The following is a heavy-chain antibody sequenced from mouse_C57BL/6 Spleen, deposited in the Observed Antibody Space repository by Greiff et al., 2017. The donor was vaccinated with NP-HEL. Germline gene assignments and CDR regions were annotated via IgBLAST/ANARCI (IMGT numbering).Heavy chain of an antibody. D-gene: IGHD4-1*02. CDR2: INPNNGGT. J-gene: IGHJ2*01. CDR1: GYTFTDYY. V-gene: IGHV1-26*01. Sequence: EVQLQQSGPELVKPGASVKISCKASGYTFTDYYMNWVKQSHGKSLEWIGDINPNNGGTSYNQKFKGKATLTVDKSSSTAYMELRSLTSEDSAVYYCAKVSPNWGLFDYWGQGTTLTVSS. CDR3: AKVSPNWGLFDY.